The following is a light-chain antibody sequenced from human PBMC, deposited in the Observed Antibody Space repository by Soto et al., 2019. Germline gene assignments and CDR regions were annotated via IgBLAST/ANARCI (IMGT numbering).Light chain of an antibody. CDR2: KAS. J-gene: IGKJ1*01. Sequence: DIQMTQSPSTLYASVGDRVTITCRASQSISSWLAWYQQKPGKAPKLLIYKASSLESGVPSRFSGSGSGTEFTLTISSLQPDDFATDYCQQYTSFGQGTKVEIK. V-gene: IGKV1-5*03. CDR1: QSISSW. CDR3: QQYTS.